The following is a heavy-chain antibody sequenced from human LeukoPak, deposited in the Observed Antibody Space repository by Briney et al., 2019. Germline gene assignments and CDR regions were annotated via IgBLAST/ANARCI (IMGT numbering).Heavy chain of an antibody. Sequence: GGSLRLSCAASGFTFSSYAMHWVRQAPGKGLEWVAVISYGGSNKYYADSVKGRFTISRDNSKNTLYLQMNSLRAEDTAVYYCARSKFGDILTGYYDDAFDIWGQGTMVTVSS. CDR1: GFTFSSYA. V-gene: IGHV3-30-3*01. CDR2: ISYGGSNK. CDR3: ARSKFGDILTGYYDDAFDI. J-gene: IGHJ3*02. D-gene: IGHD3-9*01.